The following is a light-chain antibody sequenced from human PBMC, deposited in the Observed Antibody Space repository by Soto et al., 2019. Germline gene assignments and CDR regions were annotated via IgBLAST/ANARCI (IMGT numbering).Light chain of an antibody. CDR2: DAS. CDR1: QDISNY. Sequence: DIQMTQSPSSLSASVGDRVTITCQASQDISNYLNWYQQKPGKAPKLLIYDASNLETGVPSRFSGSGSGTDFTFTISSLQPEDIATYYCQQYDNLHSITFGQGTRLEMK. CDR3: QQYDNLHSIT. J-gene: IGKJ5*01. V-gene: IGKV1-33*01.